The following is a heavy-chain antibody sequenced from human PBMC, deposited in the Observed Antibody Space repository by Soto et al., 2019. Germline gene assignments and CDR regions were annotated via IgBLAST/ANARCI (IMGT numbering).Heavy chain of an antibody. CDR3: ARGRDGDY. CDR1: GYAFTTYG. V-gene: IGHV1-18*01. J-gene: IGHJ4*02. D-gene: IGHD6-6*01. Sequence: QVHLVQSGAEVKKPGASVKVSCQASGYAFTTYGITWVRQAPGQGLEWRGWISAHNGNTNYAQKLQGRVTVTRATSTSPAYMELRSLRSDDTAVYYCARGRDGDYWGQGALVTVSS. CDR2: ISAHNGNT.